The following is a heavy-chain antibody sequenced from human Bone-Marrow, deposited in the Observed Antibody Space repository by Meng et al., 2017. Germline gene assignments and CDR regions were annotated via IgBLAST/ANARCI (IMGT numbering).Heavy chain of an antibody. CDR3: ARDPGLYYFDY. CDR2: ISYDGSNK. CDR1: GFTFSSYA. J-gene: IGHJ4*02. Sequence: GGSLRLSCAASGFTFSSYAMHWVRQAPGKGLEWVAVISYDGSNKYYADSVKGRFTISRDNSKNTLYLQMNSLRAEDMAVYYCARDPGLYYFDYWGQGTLVTVSS. V-gene: IGHV3-30*04. D-gene: IGHD2-15*01.